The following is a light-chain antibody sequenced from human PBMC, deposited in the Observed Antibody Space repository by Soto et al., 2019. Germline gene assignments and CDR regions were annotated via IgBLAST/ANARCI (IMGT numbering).Light chain of an antibody. J-gene: IGLJ3*02. CDR1: SSNIGAGYD. CDR3: QSYCISLSSLV. Sequence: QSVLTQPPSVSGAPGQRVTLSCTGSSSNIGAGYDVHWYQQVPGRPPKVLIYGNTNRPSGVPDRFSGSKSGTSASLAITGLRADDEANYCCQSYCISLSSLVFGEGTKLTVL. CDR2: GNT. V-gene: IGLV1-40*01.